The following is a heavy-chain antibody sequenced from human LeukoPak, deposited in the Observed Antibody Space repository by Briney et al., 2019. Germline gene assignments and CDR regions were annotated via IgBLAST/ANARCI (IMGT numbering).Heavy chain of an antibody. D-gene: IGHD3-10*01. CDR1: GYTFTSYD. CDR3: ARYAYGSGSYYQKPFDY. J-gene: IGHJ4*01. Sequence: ASVKVSCKASGYTFTSYDINRVRQATGQGLEWMGWMSPDSGNTGYAQNFQGRVTMTRNTSISTAYMELSSLTSDDTAVYYCARYAYGSGSYYQKPFDYWGQGTLVTVSS. CDR2: MSPDSGNT. V-gene: IGHV1-8*01.